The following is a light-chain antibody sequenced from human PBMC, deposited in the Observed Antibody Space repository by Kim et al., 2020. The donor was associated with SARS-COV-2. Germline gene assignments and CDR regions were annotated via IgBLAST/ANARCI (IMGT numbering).Light chain of an antibody. V-gene: IGLV2-14*03. CDR2: DVS. CDR1: SSDVGGYNY. Sequence: GQSITISATGTSSDVGGYNYVSWYQQHPGKAPKLMIYDVSNRPSGVSNRFSGSKSGNTASLTISGLQAEDEADYYCSSYTSSSPWVFGGGTQLTVL. J-gene: IGLJ3*02. CDR3: SSYTSSSPWV.